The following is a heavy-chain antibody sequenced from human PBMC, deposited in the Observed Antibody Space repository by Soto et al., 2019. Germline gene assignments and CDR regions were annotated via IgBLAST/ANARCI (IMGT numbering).Heavy chain of an antibody. V-gene: IGHV3-48*02. Sequence: EVQLVESGGGLVQPGGSLRLSCAASGFSFSTSPMHWVRQAPGKGLEWVSYIGGRTSTTYYSDSVKGRFTISRDNSRNTLYLQMNTLRDDDTALYYCAREPFNGWYVKLFDEWGQGTLVTVSS. D-gene: IGHD6-19*01. CDR2: IGGRTSTT. CDR3: AREPFNGWYVKLFDE. J-gene: IGHJ4*02. CDR1: GFSFSTSP.